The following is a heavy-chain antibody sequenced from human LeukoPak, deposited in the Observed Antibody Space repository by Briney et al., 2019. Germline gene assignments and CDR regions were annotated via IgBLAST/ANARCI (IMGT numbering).Heavy chain of an antibody. Sequence: SETLSLTCTVSGDSISSTNYYWGWIRQPPGKGLEWIGSIYYSGSTYYNPSLKSRVTISVDTSKNQFSLKLSSVTAADTAVYFCARSSRIYMIGTHAFDIWGQGTMVTVSS. D-gene: IGHD3-22*01. CDR3: ARSSRIYMIGTHAFDI. J-gene: IGHJ3*02. V-gene: IGHV4-39*01. CDR2: IYYSGST. CDR1: GDSISSTNYY.